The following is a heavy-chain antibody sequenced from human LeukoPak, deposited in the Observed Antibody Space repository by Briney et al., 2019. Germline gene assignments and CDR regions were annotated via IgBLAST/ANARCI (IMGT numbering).Heavy chain of an antibody. CDR2: IYYSGST. Sequence: SETLSLTCTVSGGSISSYYWSWIRQPPGKGLEWIGYIYYSGSTNYSPSLKSRLTISVDTSKNQFSLKLSSVTAADTAVYYCARQGSNWNYESWGQGILVTVSS. J-gene: IGHJ5*02. V-gene: IGHV4-59*08. CDR1: GGSISSYY. CDR3: ARQGSNWNYES. D-gene: IGHD1-7*01.